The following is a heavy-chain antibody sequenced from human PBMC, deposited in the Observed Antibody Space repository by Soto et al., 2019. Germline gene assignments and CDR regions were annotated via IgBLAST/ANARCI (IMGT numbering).Heavy chain of an antibody. CDR2: INPSGDSR. D-gene: IGHD4-17*01. J-gene: IGHJ5*02. CDR3: ASDNSHNYGIPAASSWFHP. V-gene: IGHV1-46*01. Sequence: ASVKVSCKASGFIFSDYFMHWVRQAPGQGLEWMGIINPSGDSRDYAQKFQGRVTITRDTSTSTVYMDLSSLKYEDRAVYYCASDNSHNYGIPAASSWFHPWGQGTPVDVSS. CDR1: GFIFSDYF.